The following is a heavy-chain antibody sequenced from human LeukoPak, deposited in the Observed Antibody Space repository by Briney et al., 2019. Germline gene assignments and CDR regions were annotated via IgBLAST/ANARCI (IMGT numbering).Heavy chain of an antibody. V-gene: IGHV1-46*01. D-gene: IGHD5-24*01. CDR2: INPSGGST. CDR1: GYTFTCYY. CDR3: ARVEMATIFSSGFDY. J-gene: IGHJ4*02. Sequence: GASVKVSCKASGYTFTCYYIHWVRQAPGQGLEWMGIINPSGGSTSYAQKFQGRVTMTRDTSTSTVYMELSSLRSEDTAVYYCARVEMATIFSSGFDYWGQGTLVTVSS.